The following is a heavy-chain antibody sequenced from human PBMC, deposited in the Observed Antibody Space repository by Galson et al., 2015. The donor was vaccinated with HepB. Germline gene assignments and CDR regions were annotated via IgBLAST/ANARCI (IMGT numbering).Heavy chain of an antibody. Sequence: SLRFSCAASGFTFSDYYMSWIRQAPGKGLEWVSYISSSSSYTNYADSVKGRFTISRDNAKNSLYLQMNSLRAEDTAVYYCARWYSRDDAFDIWGQGTMVTVSS. CDR3: ARWYSRDDAFDI. CDR2: ISSSSSYT. CDR1: GFTFSDYY. V-gene: IGHV3-11*06. J-gene: IGHJ3*02. D-gene: IGHD6-13*01.